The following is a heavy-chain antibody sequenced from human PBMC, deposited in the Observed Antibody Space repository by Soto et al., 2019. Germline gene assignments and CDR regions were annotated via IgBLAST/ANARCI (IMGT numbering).Heavy chain of an antibody. CDR1: GFTFSSYG. Sequence: GGSLRLSCAASGFTFSSYGMHWVRQAPGKGLEWVAVISYDGSNKYYADSVKGRFTISRDNSKNTLYLQMNSLRAEDTAVYYCAKDAVSCSSTSCYLLDYWGQGTLVTVSS. CDR3: AKDAVSCSSTSCYLLDY. V-gene: IGHV3-30*18. D-gene: IGHD2-2*01. CDR2: ISYDGSNK. J-gene: IGHJ4*02.